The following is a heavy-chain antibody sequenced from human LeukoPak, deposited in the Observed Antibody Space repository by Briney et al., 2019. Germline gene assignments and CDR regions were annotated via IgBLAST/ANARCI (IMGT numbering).Heavy chain of an antibody. CDR3: ARHVPYCSSASCSIYYFDY. Sequence: PSETLSLTCTVSGGSIGSSSYYWGWIRQPPGKGLEWIGSIYYSGSTYYNPSLKSRVTISVDTSKNQFSLKLSSVTAADTAVYYCARHVPYCSSASCSIYYFDYWGQGTLVTVSS. J-gene: IGHJ4*02. CDR1: GGSIGSSSYY. D-gene: IGHD2-2*01. V-gene: IGHV4-39*01. CDR2: IYYSGST.